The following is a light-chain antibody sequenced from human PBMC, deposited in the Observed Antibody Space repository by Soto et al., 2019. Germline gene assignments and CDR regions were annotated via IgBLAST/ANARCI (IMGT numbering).Light chain of an antibody. V-gene: IGKV1-39*01. J-gene: IGKJ2*01. Sequence: DIKMTQSPSSLSASVGDSVTITCRASQSINSYLNCYQQKPGQAPKALIFAASNLQSGVPARFSGSGSGTHFTLTISSLLQEDFATYFCQQSHSTPYSFGQGTKLDIK. CDR2: AAS. CDR3: QQSHSTPYS. CDR1: QSINSY.